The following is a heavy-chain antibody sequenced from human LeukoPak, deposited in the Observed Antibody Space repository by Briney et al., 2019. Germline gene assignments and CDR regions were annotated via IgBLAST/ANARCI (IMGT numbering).Heavy chain of an antibody. D-gene: IGHD3-3*01. V-gene: IGHV4-59*12. CDR1: GGSISSYY. Sequence: PSETLSLTCTVSGGSISSYYWSWIRQPPGKGLEWIGYIYYSGSTNYNPSLKSRVTISVDTSKNQFSLKLSSVTAADTAVYYCARGRGYDFWSGSQKYNWFDPWGQGTLVTVSS. CDR2: IYYSGST. CDR3: ARGRGYDFWSGSQKYNWFDP. J-gene: IGHJ5*02.